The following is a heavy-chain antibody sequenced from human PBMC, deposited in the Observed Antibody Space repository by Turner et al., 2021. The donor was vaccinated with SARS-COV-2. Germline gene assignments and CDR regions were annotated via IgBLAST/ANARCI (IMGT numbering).Heavy chain of an antibody. CDR1: GFTFSTYW. J-gene: IGHJ3*02. CDR2: IKQDGSEK. D-gene: IGHD6-13*01. CDR3: ASDNGYSSSWYSVAFDI. V-gene: IGHV3-7*04. Sequence: VQLVESGGGLVQPGGSLTLSWSGSGFTFSTYWMSWVRQAPGKGLEWVANIKQDGSEKYYVDSVKGRFNISRDNTKNSLYLQMNSLRAEDTAVYYCASDNGYSSSWYSVAFDIWGQGTMVTVSS.